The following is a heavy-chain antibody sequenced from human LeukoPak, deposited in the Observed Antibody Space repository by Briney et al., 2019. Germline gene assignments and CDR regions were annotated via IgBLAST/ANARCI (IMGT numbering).Heavy chain of an antibody. CDR1: GFTFSTYG. V-gene: IGHV3-30*03. CDR3: AREAQSPYCSSTSCRNWFDP. Sequence: GGSLRLSCAASGFTFSTYGMHWVRQAPGKGLEWVAVISYDGSNEYYADSVKGRFTISRDNSKNTLYLQMSSLRAEDTAVYYCAREAQSPYCSSTSCRNWFDPWGQGTLVTVSS. J-gene: IGHJ5*02. CDR2: ISYDGSNE. D-gene: IGHD2-2*01.